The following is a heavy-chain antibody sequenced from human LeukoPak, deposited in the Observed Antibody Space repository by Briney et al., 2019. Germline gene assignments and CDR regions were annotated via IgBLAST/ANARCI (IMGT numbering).Heavy chain of an antibody. D-gene: IGHD2-2*01. CDR2: ISYDGSNK. V-gene: IGHV3-30*03. Sequence: GGSLRLSCAASRFTFSSYGMHWVRQAPGKGLEWVAVISYDGSNKYYADSVKGRFTISRDNSKNTLYLQMNSLRAEDTAVYYCARLVGYCSSTSCYDRFRDEGVDYWGQGTLVTVSS. J-gene: IGHJ4*02. CDR1: RFTFSSYG. CDR3: ARLVGYCSSTSCYDRFRDEGVDY.